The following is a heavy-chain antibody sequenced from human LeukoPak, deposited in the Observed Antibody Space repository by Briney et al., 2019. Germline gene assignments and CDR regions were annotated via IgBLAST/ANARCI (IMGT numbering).Heavy chain of an antibody. J-gene: IGHJ4*02. CDR3: ARDWGYSGSYYDYFDY. CDR1: GFTFADYA. V-gene: IGHV3-9*01. Sequence: GRSLRLSCAASGFTFADYAMHWVRQTPGKGLEWVSGISWNSGNIDYADSVKGRFTISRDNAKNSLYLQMNSLRAEDTAVYYCARDWGYSGSYYDYFDYWAREPWSPSPQ. CDR2: ISWNSGNI. D-gene: IGHD1-26*01.